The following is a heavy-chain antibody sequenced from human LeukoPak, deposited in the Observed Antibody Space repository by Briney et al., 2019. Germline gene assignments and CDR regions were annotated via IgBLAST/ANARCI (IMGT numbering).Heavy chain of an antibody. CDR1: GFTFSDHG. CDR3: AREVNYYYYMDV. V-gene: IGHV3-30*01. CDR2: ISDGGSNT. Sequence: GQSLRLSCAASGFTFSDHGFHWVRQAPGKGLDWVAIISDGGSNTYYSDSVRGRFTVSRDNSKNTLYLQMTGLRVEDTAVYYCAREVNYYYYMDVWGKGTTVTVS. J-gene: IGHJ6*03. D-gene: IGHD3-10*01.